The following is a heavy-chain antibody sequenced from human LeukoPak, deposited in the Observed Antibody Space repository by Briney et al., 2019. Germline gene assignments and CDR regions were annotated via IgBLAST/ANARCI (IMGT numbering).Heavy chain of an antibody. D-gene: IGHD3-3*01. J-gene: IGHJ4*02. Sequence: GGSLRLSCAASGFIFSRDSMNWVRQAPGKGLEWVAYINGGGSPIYYADSVRGRFTISRDDSKNTLYLQMHSLRPEDTAMYYCAKEILEWILPDYWGQGTLVTVSS. CDR1: GFIFSRDS. V-gene: IGHV3-48*01. CDR2: INGGGSPI. CDR3: AKEILEWILPDY.